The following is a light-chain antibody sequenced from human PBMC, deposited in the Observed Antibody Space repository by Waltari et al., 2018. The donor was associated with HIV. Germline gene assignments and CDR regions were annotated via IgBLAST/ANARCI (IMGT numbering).Light chain of an antibody. CDR3: QSTDSSGISWV. J-gene: IGLJ3*02. CDR2: KDI. V-gene: IGLV3-25*03. Sequence: SYGLTPPPSLSVAPGQTAQITCSGGPSSYLYAYWYQQKPRQAPVLFIDKDIERPSGSPERCSGSRSGTTVTLTISGVQEEDEADYYCQSTDSSGISWVFGGGTKVTVL. CDR1: PSSYLY.